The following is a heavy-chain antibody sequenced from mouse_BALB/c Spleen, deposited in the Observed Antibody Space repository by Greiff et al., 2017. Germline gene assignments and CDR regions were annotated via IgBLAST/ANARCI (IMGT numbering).Heavy chain of an antibody. CDR1: GFSLTSYG. CDR3: ARGTAWFAY. Sequence: VKLQESGPGLVQPSQSLSITCTASGFSLTSYGVHWVRQSPGKGLEWLGVIWSGGSTDYNAAFISRLSISKDNSKSQVFFKMNSLQANDTAIYYCARGTAWFAYWGQGTLVTVSA. CDR2: IWSGGST. J-gene: IGHJ3*01. D-gene: IGHD3-1*01. V-gene: IGHV2-2*02.